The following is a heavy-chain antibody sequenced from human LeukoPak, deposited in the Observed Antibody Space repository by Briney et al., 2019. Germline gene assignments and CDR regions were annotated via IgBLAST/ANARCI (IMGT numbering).Heavy chain of an antibody. CDR1: GFTCSSSW. V-gene: IGHV3-7*01. CDR3: AREPGIGYAFDI. J-gene: IGHJ3*02. CDR2: IKQDGSET. D-gene: IGHD2/OR15-2a*01. Sequence: GGSLRLSCVVSGFTCSSSWMTWVRQAPGKGLEWVANIKQDGSETHYVDSVKGRFTISRDNAKNSLYLQMNSLRAEDTAVYYCAREPGIGYAFDIWGHGTVVTVSS.